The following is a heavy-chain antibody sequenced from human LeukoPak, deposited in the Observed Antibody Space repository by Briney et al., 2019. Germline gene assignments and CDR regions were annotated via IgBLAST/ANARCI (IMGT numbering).Heavy chain of an antibody. CDR3: VSGNSPYYFDY. CDR2: ISAYNGNT. J-gene: IGHJ4*02. Sequence: ASVKVSCKASGYTFTSYGMNWVRQAPGQGLEWMGWISAYNGNTNYAQKLQGRVTMTTDTSTSTAYMELRSLRSDDTAVYYCVSGNSPYYFDYWGERTLVTVSS. V-gene: IGHV1-18*01. CDR1: GYTFTSYG. D-gene: IGHD4-23*01.